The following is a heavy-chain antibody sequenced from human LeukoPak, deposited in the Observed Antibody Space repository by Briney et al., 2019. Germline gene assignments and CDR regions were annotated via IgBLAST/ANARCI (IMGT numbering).Heavy chain of an antibody. CDR3: ARTTLYDYVKGGAFDI. CDR2: IYYSGST. Sequence: SETLSLTCTVSGGSISSSSYYWGWIRQPPGKGLEWIGSIYYSGSTYYNPSLKSRVTISVDTSKNQFSLKLSSVTAADTAVYYCARTTLYDYVKGGAFDIWGQGTMVTVSS. J-gene: IGHJ3*02. D-gene: IGHD3-16*01. CDR1: GGSISSSSYY. V-gene: IGHV4-39*07.